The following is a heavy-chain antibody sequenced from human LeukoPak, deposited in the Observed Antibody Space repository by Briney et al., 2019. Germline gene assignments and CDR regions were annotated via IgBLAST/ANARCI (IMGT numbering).Heavy chain of an antibody. CDR1: GFTFSSYG. V-gene: IGHV3-21*01. D-gene: IGHD6-6*01. Sequence: GGSLRLSCAASGFTFSSYGMHWVRQAPGKGLEWVSSISSSSSYIYYADSVKGRFTISRDNAKNSLYLQMNSLRAEDTAVYYCARVSGLVREPNRGHAFDIWGQGTMVIVSS. J-gene: IGHJ3*02. CDR3: ARVSGLVREPNRGHAFDI. CDR2: ISSSSSYI.